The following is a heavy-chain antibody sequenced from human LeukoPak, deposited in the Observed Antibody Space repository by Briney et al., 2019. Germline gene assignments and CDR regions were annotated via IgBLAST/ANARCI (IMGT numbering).Heavy chain of an antibody. D-gene: IGHD4-17*01. CDR2: NGSNK. J-gene: IGHJ5*02. Sequence: PGGSLRLSCAASGFTFSSYAMHWVRQAPGKGLEWVAVNGSNKYYADSVKGRFTISRDNSKNTLYLQMNSLRAEDTAVYYCARRTTVTTSWGWFDPWGQGTLVTVSS. CDR3: ARRTTVTTSWGWFDP. V-gene: IGHV3-30*04. CDR1: GFTFSSYA.